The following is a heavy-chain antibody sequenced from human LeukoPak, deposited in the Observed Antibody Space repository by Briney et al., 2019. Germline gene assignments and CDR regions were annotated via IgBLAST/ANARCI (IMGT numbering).Heavy chain of an antibody. V-gene: IGHV4-59*11. CDR1: GGSISSHY. Sequence: PSETLSLTCTVSGGSISSHYWSWIRQPPGKGLEWIGYIYYSGSTNYNPSLKSRVTISVDTSKNQFSLKLSSVTAADTAVYYCARDLRGWRTPYYYYYYMDVWGKGTTVTVSS. J-gene: IGHJ6*03. CDR3: ARDLRGWRTPYYYYYYMDV. CDR2: IYYSGST. D-gene: IGHD6-19*01.